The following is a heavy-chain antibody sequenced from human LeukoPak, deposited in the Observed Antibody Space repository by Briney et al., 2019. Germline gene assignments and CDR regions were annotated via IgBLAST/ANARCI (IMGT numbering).Heavy chain of an antibody. J-gene: IGHJ5*02. CDR3: ARGAKEYSSWYLPIGSWFDP. Sequence: SETLSLTCAGYGGSFSGYYWSWIRQPPGKGLEGIGEINHSGSTNYNPSLKSRVTISVDTSKNQFSLKLSSATAADTAVYYCARGAKEYSSWYLPIGSWFDPWGQGTLVTVSS. CDR2: INHSGST. CDR1: GGSFSGYY. D-gene: IGHD6-6*01. V-gene: IGHV4-34*01.